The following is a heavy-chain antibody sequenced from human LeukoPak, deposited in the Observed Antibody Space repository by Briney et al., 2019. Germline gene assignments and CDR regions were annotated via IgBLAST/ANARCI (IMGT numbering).Heavy chain of an antibody. J-gene: IGHJ4*02. D-gene: IGHD4/OR15-4a*01. Sequence: GSLRLSCAASGFTFSSYGMRWVRQAPGKGLEWVAVISYDGSNKYYADSVKGRFTISRDNSKNTLYLQMNSLRAEDTAVYYCAKDLLYGGYVDYWGQGTLVTVSS. CDR3: AKDLLYGGYVDY. CDR1: GFTFSSYG. V-gene: IGHV3-30*18. CDR2: ISYDGSNK.